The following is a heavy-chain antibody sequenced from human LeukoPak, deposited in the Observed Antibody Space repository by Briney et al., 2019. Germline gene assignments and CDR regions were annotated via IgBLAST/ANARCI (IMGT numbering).Heavy chain of an antibody. CDR3: ARGRLARSPYFDY. D-gene: IGHD6-19*01. V-gene: IGHV4-59*01. J-gene: IGHJ4*02. Sequence: PSETLSLTCTVSGGSFSSYYWSWIRQPPGKGLEFMGYIYYSGSTDYNPSLKSRATISVDTSKNQSSLKLSSVTAADTAVYYCARGRLARSPYFDYWGQGTLVTVSS. CDR2: IYYSGST. CDR1: GGSFSSYY.